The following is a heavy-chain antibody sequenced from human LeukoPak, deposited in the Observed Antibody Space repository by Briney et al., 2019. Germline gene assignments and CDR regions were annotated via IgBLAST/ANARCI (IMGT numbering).Heavy chain of an antibody. CDR3: ARGSQVVAATVDSNWFDP. D-gene: IGHD2-15*01. Sequence: ASVKVSCKASGYTFTGYYMHWVRQAPGQGLEWMGWINPNSGGTNYAQKFQGRVTVTRDTSISTAYMELSRLRSDDTAVYYCARGSQVVAATVDSNWFDPWGQGTLVTVSS. CDR2: INPNSGGT. J-gene: IGHJ5*02. V-gene: IGHV1-2*02. CDR1: GYTFTGYY.